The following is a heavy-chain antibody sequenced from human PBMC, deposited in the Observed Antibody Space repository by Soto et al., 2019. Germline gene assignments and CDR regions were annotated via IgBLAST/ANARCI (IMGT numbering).Heavy chain of an antibody. J-gene: IGHJ4*02. CDR3: AADVGGYIYGLARH. Sequence: ASXKXSCKTSGLTLSSSAVHWVRQARGHPLQWIGWIDVXSGNEXYAKMDQERVXXSRDMYTXXDYMQLTSLRPEDTAVYYCAADVGGYIYGLARHWGPGTLVTVSS. V-gene: IGHV1-58*01. CDR2: IDVXSGNE. D-gene: IGHD4-17*01. CDR1: GLTLSSSA.